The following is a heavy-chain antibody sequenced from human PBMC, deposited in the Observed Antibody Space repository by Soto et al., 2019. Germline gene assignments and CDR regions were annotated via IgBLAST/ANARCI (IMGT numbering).Heavy chain of an antibody. CDR3: AREPIAVAGTGYYYYGMDV. CDR2: IIPIFGTA. CDR1: GGPFSSYA. V-gene: IGHV1-69*06. Sequence: SVKVSFKASGGPFSSYAISLVREAPGQGLEWMGGIIPIFGTANYAQKFQGRVTITADKSTSTAYMELSSLRSEDTAVYYCAREPIAVAGTGYYYYGMDVWGQGTTVTVSS. D-gene: IGHD6-19*01. J-gene: IGHJ6*02.